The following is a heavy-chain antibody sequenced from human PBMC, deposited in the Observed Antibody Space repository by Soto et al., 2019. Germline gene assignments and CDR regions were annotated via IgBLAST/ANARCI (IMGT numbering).Heavy chain of an antibody. V-gene: IGHV4-59*08. Sequence: QVQLQESGPGLVKPSETLSLTCTVSGVSISSYYWSWIRQPPGKGLEWIGYIDYSGSTNYNPSLKGRGTISVDTSKNQFSLKLSSVTAADAAVYYCARHNRGVIFAFDIWGQGTMVTVSS. CDR2: IDYSGST. D-gene: IGHD3-10*01. J-gene: IGHJ3*02. CDR3: ARHNRGVIFAFDI. CDR1: GVSISSYY.